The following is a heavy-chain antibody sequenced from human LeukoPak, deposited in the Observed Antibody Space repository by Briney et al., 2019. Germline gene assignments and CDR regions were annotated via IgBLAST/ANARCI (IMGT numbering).Heavy chain of an antibody. CDR2: IKQDGGAK. V-gene: IGHV3-7*01. CDR1: GFTFSSYW. J-gene: IGHJ6*02. Sequence: GGSLRLSCAASGFTFSSYWMNWVRQAPGKGLEWVANIKQDGGAKNYVDSVKGRFTISRDNAKNSLYLQVDSLRAEDTAVYYCARGYYGMDVWGQGTTVTVSS. CDR3: ARGYYGMDV.